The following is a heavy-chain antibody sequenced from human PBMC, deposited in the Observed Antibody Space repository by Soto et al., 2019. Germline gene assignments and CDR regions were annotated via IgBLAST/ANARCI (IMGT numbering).Heavy chain of an antibody. D-gene: IGHD6-13*01. V-gene: IGHV4-31*03. Sequence: SETLSLTCTVSGGSISSGGYYWSWIRQHPGKGLEWIGYIYYSGSTYYNPSLKSRVTISVDTSKNQFSLKLSSVTAADTAVYYCARIEKQQLGFDYCGQGTLVTVSS. CDR2: IYYSGST. CDR3: ARIEKQQLGFDY. J-gene: IGHJ4*02. CDR1: GGSISSGGYY.